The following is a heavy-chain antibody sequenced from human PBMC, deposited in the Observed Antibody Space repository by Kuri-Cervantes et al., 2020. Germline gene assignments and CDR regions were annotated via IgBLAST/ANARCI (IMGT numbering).Heavy chain of an antibody. D-gene: IGHD3-10*01. Sequence: ASVKVSCKASGYTFTGYYVHWVRQAPGQGLEWMGWISAYNGNTNYAQKLQGRVTMTTDTSTSTAYMELRSLRSDDTAVYYCARSGSGSYPYYYYYYMDVWGKGTTVTVSS. CDR2: ISAYNGNT. V-gene: IGHV1-18*04. J-gene: IGHJ6*03. CDR3: ARSGSGSYPYYYYYYMDV. CDR1: GYTFTGYY.